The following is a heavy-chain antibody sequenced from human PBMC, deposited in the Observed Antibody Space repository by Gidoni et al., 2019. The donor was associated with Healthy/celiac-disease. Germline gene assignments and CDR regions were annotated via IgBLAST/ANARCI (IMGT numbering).Heavy chain of an antibody. CDR2: IYSGGNT. CDR1: GFIVSSNY. J-gene: IGHJ4*02. V-gene: IGHV3-53*02. D-gene: IGHD2-21*02. Sequence: EVQLVETGGGLIQPGGSLRLSCAASGFIVSSNYMGWVRQAPGKGLEWVSVIYSGGNTYYADSVKGRFTISRDNSKNTLYLQMNSLRAEDTAVYYCARGLCGGDCYFDYWGQGTLVTVSS. CDR3: ARGLCGGDCYFDY.